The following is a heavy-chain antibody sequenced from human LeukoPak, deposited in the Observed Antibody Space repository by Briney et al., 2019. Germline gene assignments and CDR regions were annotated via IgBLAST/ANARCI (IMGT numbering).Heavy chain of an antibody. Sequence: PSETLSLTCAVYGGSFSGYYWSWIRQPPGKGLEWIGEINHSGSTNYNPSLKSRVTISVDTSKNQFSLKLSSVTAADTAVYYCARDAVAGYNDYWGQGTLVTVSS. J-gene: IGHJ4*02. CDR3: ARDAVAGYNDY. CDR1: GGSFSGYY. D-gene: IGHD6-19*01. V-gene: IGHV4-34*01. CDR2: INHSGST.